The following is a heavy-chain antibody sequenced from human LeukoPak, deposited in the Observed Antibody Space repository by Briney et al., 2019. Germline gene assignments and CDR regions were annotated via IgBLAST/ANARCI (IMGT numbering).Heavy chain of an antibody. CDR3: ARDRYDFWSGPSGY. CDR2: INPNSGGT. Sequence: ASVKVSCKASGYTFTGYYMHWVRQAPGQGLEWMGWINPNSGGTNYAQKFQGRVTMTGDTSISTAYMELSRLRSDDTAVYYCARDRYDFWSGPSGYWGQGTLVTVSS. D-gene: IGHD3-3*01. CDR1: GYTFTGYY. J-gene: IGHJ4*02. V-gene: IGHV1-2*02.